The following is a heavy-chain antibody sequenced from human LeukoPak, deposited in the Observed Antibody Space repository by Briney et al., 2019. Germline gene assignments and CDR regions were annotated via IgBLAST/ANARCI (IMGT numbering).Heavy chain of an antibody. D-gene: IGHD6-13*01. J-gene: IGHJ4*02. Sequence: GGSLRLSCAASGLTFTSFEMNWVRQAPGKGLEWVSYISGSGNTRLYADSVKGRFTISRDNAKNTLYLQMNRLRAEDTAVYYCARAHSSTWFPCEYFDYWGQGTLVTVSS. CDR3: ARAHSSTWFPCEYFDY. V-gene: IGHV3-48*03. CDR1: GLTFTSFE. CDR2: ISGSGNTR.